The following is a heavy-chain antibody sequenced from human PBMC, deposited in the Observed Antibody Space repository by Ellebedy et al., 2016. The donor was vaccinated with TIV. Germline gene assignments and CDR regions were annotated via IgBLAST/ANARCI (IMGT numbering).Heavy chain of an antibody. CDR1: GFTFSSYA. CDR2: ITGNGADP. CDR3: AKDRVGVTVTPAAD. D-gene: IGHD4-17*01. V-gene: IGHV3-23*01. Sequence: GGSLRLSXVVSGFTFSSYAMSWVRQAPVKGPEWVSGITGNGADPYYADSVKGRFTISRDNSRNTVYLQMRSLRDEDTAVYYCAKDRVGVTVTPAADWGRGTLVTVSA. J-gene: IGHJ4*02.